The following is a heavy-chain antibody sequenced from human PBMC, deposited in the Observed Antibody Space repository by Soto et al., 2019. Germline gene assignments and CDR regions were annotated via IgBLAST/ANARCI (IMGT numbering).Heavy chain of an antibody. J-gene: IGHJ2*01. CDR3: ARPWTTRNYDNSYFDL. CDR1: GASIRSYY. V-gene: IGHV4-59*01. D-gene: IGHD3-22*01. Sequence: QVQLRESGPGLVKSSETLSLTCTVSGASIRSYYWSWIRQPLGKGLEWIGYIYYSGGTNYNPSLKIRVTISLDTSKSQFSLKLSSVTAADTAVYYCARPWTTRNYDNSYFDLWGRGTLVTVSS. CDR2: IYYSGGT.